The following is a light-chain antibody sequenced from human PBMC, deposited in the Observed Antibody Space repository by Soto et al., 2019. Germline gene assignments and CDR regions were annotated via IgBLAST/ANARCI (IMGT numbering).Light chain of an antibody. Sequence: QSALTQPASVSGSPGQSITISCSGTNSVVGTYNLVSWYQQYPGKAPRLMIYEVTKRPSGVSNRFSGSKSGNTASLTISGLQPEDEADYYCCSYAGSSSSIFGTGTKVTVL. CDR3: CSYAGSSSSI. CDR2: EVT. V-gene: IGLV2-23*02. CDR1: NSVVGTYNL. J-gene: IGLJ1*01.